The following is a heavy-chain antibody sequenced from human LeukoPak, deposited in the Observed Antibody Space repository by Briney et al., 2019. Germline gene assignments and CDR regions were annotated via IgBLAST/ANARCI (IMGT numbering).Heavy chain of an antibody. CDR1: GYTFTGYY. J-gene: IGHJ4*02. D-gene: IGHD1-26*01. V-gene: IGHV1-2*02. CDR3: ARFNIVGTTVDY. Sequence: ASVKVSCKASGYTFTGYYMHWVRQAPGQGLEWMGWINPNSGGTNYAQKFQGRVTMTRDTSISTAYMELSRLRSDDTAVYYCARFNIVGTTVDYWGQGTLVTVSS. CDR2: INPNSGGT.